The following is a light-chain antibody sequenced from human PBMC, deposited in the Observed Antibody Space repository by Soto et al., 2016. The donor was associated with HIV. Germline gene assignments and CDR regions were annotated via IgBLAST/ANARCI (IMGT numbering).Light chain of an antibody. CDR3: QQSYDTPYT. CDR2: SAS. V-gene: IGKV1-12*01. J-gene: IGKJ4*01. Sequence: DIQLTQSPSSLSASVGDRVTITCRASQSISNWLAWYQQKPGKAPKLLIYSASTLQSGVPSRFSGSGSGTDFTLTISSLQPEDFATYYCQQSYDTPYTFGGGTKVEIK. CDR1: QSISNW.